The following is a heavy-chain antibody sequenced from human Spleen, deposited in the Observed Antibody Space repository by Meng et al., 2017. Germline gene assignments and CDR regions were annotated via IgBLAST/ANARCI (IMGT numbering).Heavy chain of an antibody. J-gene: IGHJ6*02. D-gene: IGHD3-10*01. Sequence: GESLKISCAASGFSFSTYEMNWVRQAPGKGLEWASYISSSGTTIYYADSVRGRFTISRDNDKNSLYLQMNSLRVEDTAVYYCARGKGGYGSLDVWGQGTTVTVSS. V-gene: IGHV3-48*03. CDR3: ARGKGGYGSLDV. CDR1: GFSFSTYE. CDR2: ISSSGTTI.